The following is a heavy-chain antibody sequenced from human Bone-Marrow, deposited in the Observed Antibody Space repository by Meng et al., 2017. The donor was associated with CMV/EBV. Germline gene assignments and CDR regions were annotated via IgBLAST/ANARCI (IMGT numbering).Heavy chain of an antibody. Sequence: GGSLRLSCAASGFTFSSYWMSWVRQAPGKGLEWVANIKQDGSEKYYVDSVKGRFTISRDNAKNSLYLQMNSLRAEDTAVYYCASMSYDFLSVSYGMDVWGQGTTVTVSS. D-gene: IGHD3-3*01. CDR2: IKQDGSEK. CDR3: ASMSYDFLSVSYGMDV. CDR1: GFTFSSYW. J-gene: IGHJ6*02. V-gene: IGHV3-7*01.